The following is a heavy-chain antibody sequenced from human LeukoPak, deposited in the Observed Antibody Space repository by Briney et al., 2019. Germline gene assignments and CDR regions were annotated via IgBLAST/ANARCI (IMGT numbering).Heavy chain of an antibody. Sequence: GGSLRLSCAASGFTFSSYAMHWVRQAPGKGLEWVAVISYDGSNKYYADSVKGRFTISRDNSKNTLYLQMNSLGAEDTAVYYCARSYRSRSYFDYWGQGTLVTVSS. J-gene: IGHJ4*02. CDR1: GFTFSSYA. CDR3: ARSYRSRSYFDY. D-gene: IGHD6-13*01. CDR2: ISYDGSNK. V-gene: IGHV3-30-3*01.